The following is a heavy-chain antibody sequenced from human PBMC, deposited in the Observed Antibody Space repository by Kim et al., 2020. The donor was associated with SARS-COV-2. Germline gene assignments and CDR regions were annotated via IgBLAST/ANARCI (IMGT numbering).Heavy chain of an antibody. Sequence: NRDGSDTTYADSVKGRFSISRDNAKNTVYLHMNSLRVDDTAVYYCMRSAYWGQGALVTVSS. CDR3: MRSAY. CDR2: NRDGSDT. V-gene: IGHV3-74*01. J-gene: IGHJ4*02.